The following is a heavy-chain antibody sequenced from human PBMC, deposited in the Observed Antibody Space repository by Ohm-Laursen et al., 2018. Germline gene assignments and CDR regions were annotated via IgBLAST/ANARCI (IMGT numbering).Heavy chain of an antibody. CDR1: GFTFRDHG. CDR3: ARDRDWAIDY. V-gene: IGHV3-48*02. CDR2: INAYKNDL. J-gene: IGHJ4*02. D-gene: IGHD3/OR15-3a*01. Sequence: SLRLSCAASGFTFRDHGMNWVRQAPGKGLEWLSYINAYKNDLFYADSVKGRFTISRDNAENLLYLQMDRLRDDDTAVYYCARDRDWAIDYWGQGTLVTVSS.